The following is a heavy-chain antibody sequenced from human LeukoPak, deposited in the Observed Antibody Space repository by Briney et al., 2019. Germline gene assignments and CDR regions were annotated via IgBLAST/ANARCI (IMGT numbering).Heavy chain of an antibody. CDR3: ARDQGLGTFDI. CDR2: ISSSSSHI. J-gene: IGHJ3*02. Sequence: TGGSLRLSCAAPGFTFSSYSMNWVRQAPGKGLEWVSSISSSSSHIYYADSVKGRFTISRDNAKNSLYLQMNSLRAEDTAVYYCARDQGLGTFDIWGQGTMVTVSS. CDR1: GFTFSSYS. V-gene: IGHV3-21*01.